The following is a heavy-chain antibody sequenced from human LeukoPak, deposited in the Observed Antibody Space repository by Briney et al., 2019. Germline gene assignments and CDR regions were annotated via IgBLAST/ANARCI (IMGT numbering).Heavy chain of an antibody. Sequence: PGGSLRLSCAASGFTFSSYWMHWVRQAPGKGLEWVAFIRYDGSNKYYADSVKGRFTISRDNSKNTLYLQMNSLRAEDTAVYYCARVPYYYDSSGYWDAFDIWGQGTMVTVSS. CDR2: IRYDGSNK. V-gene: IGHV3-30*02. J-gene: IGHJ3*02. D-gene: IGHD3-22*01. CDR1: GFTFSSYW. CDR3: ARVPYYYDSSGYWDAFDI.